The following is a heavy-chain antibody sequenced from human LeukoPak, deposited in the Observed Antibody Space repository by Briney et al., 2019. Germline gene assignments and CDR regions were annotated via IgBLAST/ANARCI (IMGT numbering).Heavy chain of an antibody. CDR1: GLTFGSFS. CDR3: AKGRRFGVDAFDI. Sequence: PGGSLRLSCAAPGLTFGSFSMTWVRQPPGKGLEGGAFIRFDGTRQDYADSVKGRFTISRDNSKNTLYLQMNSLRAEDTAVYYCAKGRRFGVDAFDIWGQGTMVTVSS. CDR2: IRFDGTRQ. J-gene: IGHJ3*02. V-gene: IGHV3-30*02. D-gene: IGHD3-10*01.